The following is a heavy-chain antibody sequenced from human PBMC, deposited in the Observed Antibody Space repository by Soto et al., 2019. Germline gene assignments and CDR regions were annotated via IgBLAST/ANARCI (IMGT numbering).Heavy chain of an antibody. Sequence: LRLSCAASGFTFSSYGMHWVRQAPGKGLEWVAVISYDGSNKYYADSVKGRFTISRDNSKNTLYLQMNSLRAEDTAVYYCAKGVQLWLLDYWGQGTLVTVSS. V-gene: IGHV3-30*18. CDR1: GFTFSSYG. CDR3: AKGVQLWLLDY. J-gene: IGHJ4*02. D-gene: IGHD5-18*01. CDR2: ISYDGSNK.